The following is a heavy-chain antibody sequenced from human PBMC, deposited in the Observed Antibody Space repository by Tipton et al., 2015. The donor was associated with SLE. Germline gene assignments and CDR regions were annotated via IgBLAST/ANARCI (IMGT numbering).Heavy chain of an antibody. CDR1: GASISSHQ. CDR2: IYDRGTT. CDR3: ARGWGTPSYYMDV. Sequence: TLSLTCTVSGASISSHQWSWIRQSPREGLEWIGYIYDRGTTNYNPSVMNRVVVSMDTSKNQFSLRLTSVTAADTAVYYCARGWGTPSYYMDVWGKGTTVTVSS. V-gene: IGHV4-59*11. J-gene: IGHJ6*03. D-gene: IGHD3-16*01.